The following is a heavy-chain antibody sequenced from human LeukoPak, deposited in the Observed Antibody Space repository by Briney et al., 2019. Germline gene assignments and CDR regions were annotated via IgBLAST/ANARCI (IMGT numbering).Heavy chain of an antibody. Sequence: TGGSLRLSCAASGFTFSSYWMSWVRQAPGKGLEWVANIKQDGSEKYHVDSVKGRFTISRDNAKNSLYLQMNSLRAEDTAVYYCASTNYYYGVDVWGQGTTVTVSS. CDR3: ASTNYYYGVDV. CDR2: IKQDGSEK. V-gene: IGHV3-7*01. CDR1: GFTFSSYW. J-gene: IGHJ6*02.